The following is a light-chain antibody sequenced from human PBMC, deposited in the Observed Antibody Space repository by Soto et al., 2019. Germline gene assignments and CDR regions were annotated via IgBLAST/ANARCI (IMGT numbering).Light chain of an antibody. CDR2: GAS. V-gene: IGKV3-15*01. CDR1: QSVHSR. CDR3: QQYGTSPRT. Sequence: EIVMTQSPAALSVSPGDAATLSCRASQSVHSRLAWYQQKPGQAPRLLIYGASTRATGTPPRFRGSGSGTDFTLTISRLEPEDFAVYYCQQYGTSPRTFGQGTKVDIK. J-gene: IGKJ1*01.